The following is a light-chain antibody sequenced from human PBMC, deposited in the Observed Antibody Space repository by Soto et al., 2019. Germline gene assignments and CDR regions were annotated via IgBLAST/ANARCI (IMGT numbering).Light chain of an antibody. Sequence: EIVMTQSPATLSVSPGELATLSCWASQSVVSNLAWYQQKPGQAPRLLIYDASTRATGIPARLSGSGSGTEFTLTISSLESQDVAVYYCQQDYKWPLTFGGGTKVEI. CDR3: QQDYKWPLT. J-gene: IGKJ4*01. CDR2: DAS. V-gene: IGKV3-15*01. CDR1: QSVVSN.